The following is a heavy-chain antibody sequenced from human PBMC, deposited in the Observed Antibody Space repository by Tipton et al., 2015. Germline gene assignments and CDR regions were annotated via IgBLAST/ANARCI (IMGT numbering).Heavy chain of an antibody. CDR3: ARDVGGRDGRNHAFDL. CDR2: INPKSGGT. Sequence: QLVQSGAEVKKPGASVNVSCKASGYTFTGYYIHWVRQAPGQGLEWMGWINPKSGGTNFPQKFQGWVTLTRDTSISTAYMDLSGLKSGDTAVYFCARDVGGRDGRNHAFDLWGQGTMVTVSS. V-gene: IGHV1-2*04. D-gene: IGHD1-14*01. J-gene: IGHJ3*01. CDR1: GYTFTGYY.